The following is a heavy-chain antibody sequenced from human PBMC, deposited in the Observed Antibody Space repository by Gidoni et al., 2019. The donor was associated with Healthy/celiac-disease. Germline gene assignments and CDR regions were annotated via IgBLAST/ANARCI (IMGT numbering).Heavy chain of an antibody. CDR2: IKQDGSEK. J-gene: IGHJ3*02. D-gene: IGHD1-1*01. CDR1: GFPFSSYW. V-gene: IGHV3-7*01. CDR3: ARDADGYNSPNDAFDI. Sequence: EVQLVESGGGLVQPGGSLRLSCEAFGFPFSSYWLGWVRQAPGKGLEWVANIKQDGSEKYYVDSVKGRFTIARDNAKNSLYLQMNSLRAEDTAVYYCARDADGYNSPNDAFDIWGQGTMVTVSS.